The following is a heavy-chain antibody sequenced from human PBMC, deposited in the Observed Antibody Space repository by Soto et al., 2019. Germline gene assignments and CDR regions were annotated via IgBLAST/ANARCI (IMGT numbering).Heavy chain of an antibody. Sequence: QVQLVQSGAEVKKPGASVKVSCKASGYTFTSYAMHWVRQAPGQRLEWMGWINAGNGNTKYSQKFQGRVTITRDTSAITAYMELSILRSEDTAVYYCARGMYMIDYWGQGTLVTVSS. CDR3: ARGMYMIDY. J-gene: IGHJ4*02. CDR2: INAGNGNT. CDR1: GYTFTSYA. V-gene: IGHV1-3*01. D-gene: IGHD1-20*01.